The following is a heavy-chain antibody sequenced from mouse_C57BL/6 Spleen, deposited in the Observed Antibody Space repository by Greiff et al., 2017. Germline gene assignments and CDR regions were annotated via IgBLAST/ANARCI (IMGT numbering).Heavy chain of an antibody. J-gene: IGHJ2*01. CDR1: GFTFSSYG. Sequence: DVHLVESGGDLVKPGGSLKLSCAASGFTFSSYGMSWVRQTPDKRLEWVATISSGGSYTYYPDSVKGRFTISRDNAKNTLYLQMSSLKSEDTAMYYCARPYYYGSSYVLYYFDYWGQGTTLTVSS. V-gene: IGHV5-6*01. CDR2: ISSGGSYT. CDR3: ARPYYYGSSYVLYYFDY. D-gene: IGHD1-1*01.